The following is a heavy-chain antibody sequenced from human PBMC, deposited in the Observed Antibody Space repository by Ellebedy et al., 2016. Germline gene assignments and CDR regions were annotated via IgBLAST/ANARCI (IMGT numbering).Heavy chain of an antibody. CDR1: GFTVSTNY. CDR2: IYRGAGT. V-gene: IGHV3-53*05. Sequence: GGSLRLSCAASGFTVSTNYMSWVRQAPGKGLEWVSVIYRGAGTYYAGSVKGRFTISRDNSKNTLYLQMNSLRAEDTAVYYCAKGAGYSNSWYPGTLDYWGQGTLVTVSS. J-gene: IGHJ4*02. CDR3: AKGAGYSNSWYPGTLDY. D-gene: IGHD6-13*01.